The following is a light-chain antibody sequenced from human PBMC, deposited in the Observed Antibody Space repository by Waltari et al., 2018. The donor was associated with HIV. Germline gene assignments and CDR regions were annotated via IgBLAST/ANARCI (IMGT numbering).Light chain of an antibody. CDR2: CNS. J-gene: IGLJ1*01. CDR1: SSNIGAGHD. Sequence: QSVLTQPPSVSGAPGQRVTISCTGSSSNIGAGHDVHWYQQLPGTAPKLLIYCNSNRPSGVPDRFSGSKSGTSASLAITGLQAEVEADYYCQSYDSSLSGYVFGTGTKVTVL. CDR3: QSYDSSLSGYV. V-gene: IGLV1-40*01.